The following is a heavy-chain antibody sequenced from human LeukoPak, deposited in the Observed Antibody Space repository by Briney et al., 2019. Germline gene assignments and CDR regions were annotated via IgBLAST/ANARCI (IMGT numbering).Heavy chain of an antibody. Sequence: PSETLSLTCTVSGGSISSYYWSWIRKPPGKGLEWIGYIYYSGTTNYNPSLKSRVTMSVDTSKNQFSLKLSSVTAADTAVYYCARPLDSLPHRAFDLWGQGTMVSGSS. D-gene: IGHD2-21*01. CDR1: GGSISSYY. V-gene: IGHV4-59*08. J-gene: IGHJ3*01. CDR3: ARPLDSLPHRAFDL. CDR2: IYYSGTT.